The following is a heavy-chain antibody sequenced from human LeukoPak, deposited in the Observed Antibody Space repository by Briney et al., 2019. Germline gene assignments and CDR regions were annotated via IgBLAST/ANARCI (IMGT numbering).Heavy chain of an antibody. CDR2: ISAYSGNT. Sequence: ASVKVSCKASGYTFTSYGISWVRQAPGQGLEWMGWISAYSGNTDYAQKFQDRVTITADESTSTAYMELSSLRSEDTAVYYCARAGYCSGGSCYAYGEYYFDYWGQGTLVTVSS. D-gene: IGHD2-15*01. V-gene: IGHV1-18*01. CDR1: GYTFTSYG. CDR3: ARAGYCSGGSCYAYGEYYFDY. J-gene: IGHJ4*02.